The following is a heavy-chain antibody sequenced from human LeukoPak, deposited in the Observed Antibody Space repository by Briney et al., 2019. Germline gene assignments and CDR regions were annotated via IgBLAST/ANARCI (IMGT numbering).Heavy chain of an antibody. D-gene: IGHD6-19*01. J-gene: IGHJ5*02. CDR2: INPSGGST. Sequence: ASVKVSCKASGYTFTGYYLHWVRQAPGQGLEWMGIINPSGGSTSYAQKFQGRVTMTRDTSTSTVYMELSSLRSEDTAVYYCASGYSSGWSNNWFDPWGQGTLVTVSS. V-gene: IGHV1-46*01. CDR1: GYTFTGYY. CDR3: ASGYSSGWSNNWFDP.